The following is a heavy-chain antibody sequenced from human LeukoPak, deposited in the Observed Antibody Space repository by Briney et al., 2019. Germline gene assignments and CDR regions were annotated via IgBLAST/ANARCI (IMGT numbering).Heavy chain of an antibody. CDR2: IDSDGSK. D-gene: IGHD2-21*02. Sequence: GGSLRLSCAASTFTFSRYGMHWVRQAPGKGLEWVSFIDSDGSKYYEDSVKGRFTISRDNSKNTLYLQMNSLRVEDTAVYYCETNCTARRRYDSWGQGTLVTVSS. V-gene: IGHV3-30*02. CDR3: ETNCTARRRYDS. CDR1: TFTFSRYG. J-gene: IGHJ4*02.